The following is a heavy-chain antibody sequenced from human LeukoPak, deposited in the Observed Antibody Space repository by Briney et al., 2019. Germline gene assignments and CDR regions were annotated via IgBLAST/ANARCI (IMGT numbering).Heavy chain of an antibody. Sequence: GASVKVSCKASGGTFSSYAISWVRQAPGQGLEWMGWIIPIFGTANYAQKFQGRGTITTDESTSTAYIELSSLRSEDTAVYYCASSDYSDFWSGGNWFDPWGQGTLVTVSS. J-gene: IGHJ5*02. D-gene: IGHD3-3*01. CDR2: IIPIFGTA. V-gene: IGHV1-69*05. CDR3: ASSDYSDFWSGGNWFDP. CDR1: GGTFSSYA.